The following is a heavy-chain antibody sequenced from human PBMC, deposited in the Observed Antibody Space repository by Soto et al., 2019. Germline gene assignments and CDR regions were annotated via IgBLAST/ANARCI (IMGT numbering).Heavy chain of an antibody. V-gene: IGHV3-15*01. CDR3: TTDFIAEKQWLVDRFDY. CDR2: IKSKTDGGTT. Sequence: EVQLVESGGGLVKPGGSHRLSCAASGFTFSNAWMSWVRQAPGKGLEWVGRIKSKTDGGTTDYAAPVKGRFTISRDDSKNTLYLQMNSLKPEDTAVYYCTTDFIAEKQWLVDRFDYWGQGTLVTVSS. CDR1: GFTFSNAW. J-gene: IGHJ4*02. D-gene: IGHD6-19*01.